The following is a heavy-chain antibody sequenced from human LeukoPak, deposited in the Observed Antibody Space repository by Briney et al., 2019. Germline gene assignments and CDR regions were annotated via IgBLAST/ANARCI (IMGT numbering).Heavy chain of an antibody. V-gene: IGHV3-30*03. CDR1: GFTFSSYG. CDR2: ISYDGSNK. Sequence: GGSLRLSCAASGFTFSSYGMHWVRQAPGKGLEWVAVISYDGSNKYYADSVKGRFTISRDNAKNSLYLQMNSLRAEDTAVYYCARDGDGYQLLYRWRWPKLDVWGKGTTVTVSS. CDR3: ARDGDGYQLLYRWRWPKLDV. J-gene: IGHJ6*04. D-gene: IGHD2-2*02.